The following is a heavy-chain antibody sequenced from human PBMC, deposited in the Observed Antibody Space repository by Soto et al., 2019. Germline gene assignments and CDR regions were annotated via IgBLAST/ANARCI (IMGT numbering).Heavy chain of an antibody. CDR1: GFTFSNFA. V-gene: IGHV3-30-3*01. CDR2: ISFDGSNT. CDR3: ARVGFSIVLFHRLAH. J-gene: IGHJ1*01. D-gene: IGHD1-26*01. Sequence: PGGSLRLSCAVSGFTFSNFAMHWVRQPPGKGLEWVAVISFDGSNTYYADSVKGRFTISRDNSKNTLYLQMNSLRPEDTAVYYCARVGFSIVLFHRLAHGGPRALVPVSA.